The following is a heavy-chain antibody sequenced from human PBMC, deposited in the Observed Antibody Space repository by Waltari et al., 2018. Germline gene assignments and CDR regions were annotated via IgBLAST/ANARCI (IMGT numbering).Heavy chain of an antibody. J-gene: IGHJ4*02. V-gene: IGHV4-34*01. D-gene: IGHD2-15*01. Sequence: QVQLQQWGAGLSTPPETLSLTCAVYGGSFSGYYWIWIRQPPGKGLAWIGEINHSGSTNYNPSLKSRVTISVDTSKNQFSLKLSSVTAADTAVYYCARGRRLHVNFDYWGQGTLVTVSS. CDR1: GGSFSGYY. CDR3: ARGRRLHVNFDY. CDR2: INHSGST.